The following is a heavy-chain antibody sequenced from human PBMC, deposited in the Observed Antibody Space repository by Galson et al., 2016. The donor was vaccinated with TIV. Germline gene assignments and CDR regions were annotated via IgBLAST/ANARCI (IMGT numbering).Heavy chain of an antibody. D-gene: IGHD3-3*01. CDR3: ASNAFTIFGVVRPPYYYGMDV. J-gene: IGHJ6*02. V-gene: IGHV4-39*07. CDR1: GGSISRSNYY. CDR2: ISYTGST. Sequence: ETLSLTCTVSGGSISRSNYYWGWIRQPPGKGLEWIGSISYTGSTYNNPSLKSRVSISLDISNSQLSLRLASVTAGDTAVYYCASNAFTIFGVVRPPYYYGMDVWGQGTTVTVSS.